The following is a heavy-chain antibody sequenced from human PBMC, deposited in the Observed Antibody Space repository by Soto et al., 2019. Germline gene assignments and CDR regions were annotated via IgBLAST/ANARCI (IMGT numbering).Heavy chain of an antibody. CDR1: GFTFSSYG. CDR3: AKAQSQWLVRSPCDY. Sequence: PGGSLRLSCAASGFTFSSYGMHWVRQAPGKGLEWVAVISYDGSNKYYADSVKGRFTISRDNSKNTLYLQMNSLRAEDTAVYYCAKAQSQWLVRSPCDYWGQGTLVTVSS. CDR2: ISYDGSNK. D-gene: IGHD6-19*01. J-gene: IGHJ4*02. V-gene: IGHV3-30*18.